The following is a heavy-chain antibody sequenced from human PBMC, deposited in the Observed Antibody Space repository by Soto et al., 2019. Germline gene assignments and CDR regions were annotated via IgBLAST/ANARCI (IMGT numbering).Heavy chain of an antibody. J-gene: IGHJ4*02. CDR1: GGTFSSYA. Sequence: SVKVSCKASGGTFSSYAISWVRQAPGQGLKWMGGIIPIFGTANYAQKFQGRVTITADESTSTAYMELSSLRSEDTAVYYCARVERPYGDFDYWGQGTLVTVSS. D-gene: IGHD1-1*01. CDR2: IIPIFGTA. V-gene: IGHV1-69*13. CDR3: ARVERPYGDFDY.